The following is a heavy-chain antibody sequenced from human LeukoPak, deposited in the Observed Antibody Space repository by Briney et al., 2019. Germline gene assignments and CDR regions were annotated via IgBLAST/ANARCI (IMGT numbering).Heavy chain of an antibody. D-gene: IGHD2-2*01. Sequence: AGGSLRLSCAASGFTLSAYGVSWVRQAPGKGLECVSSITGTETTYYADSVKGRFTISSDTSKNTVYLQANSLRVADTAVYYCPNLRYAYWGQGTLVTVSS. CDR2: ITGTETT. V-gene: IGHV3-23*01. CDR1: GFTLSAYG. J-gene: IGHJ4*02. CDR3: PNLRYAY.